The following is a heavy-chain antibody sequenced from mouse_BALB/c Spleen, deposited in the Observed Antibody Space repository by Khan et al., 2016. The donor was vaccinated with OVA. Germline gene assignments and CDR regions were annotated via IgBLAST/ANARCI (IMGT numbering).Heavy chain of an antibody. J-gene: IGHJ2*01. V-gene: IGHV2-2*02. D-gene: IGHD1-1*02. CDR1: GFSLTNYG. CDR2: IWSGGIT. Sequence: QVQLKESGPGLVQPSQSLSITCTVSGFSLTNYGVHWVRQSPGKGLEWLGVIWSGGITDYNETFISRLSISKDISKSQVFFKMNSLQTNDTAIYYCAKNRNGYFDYWGQGTTLTVSS. CDR3: AKNRNGYFDY.